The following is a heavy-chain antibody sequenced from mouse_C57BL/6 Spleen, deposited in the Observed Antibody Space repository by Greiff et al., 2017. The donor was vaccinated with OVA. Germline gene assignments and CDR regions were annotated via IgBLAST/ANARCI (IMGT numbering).Heavy chain of an antibody. Sequence: EVKLVESEGGLVQPGSSMKLSCTASGFTFSDYYMAWVRQVPEKGLEWVANINYDGSSTYYLDSLKSRFIISRDNAKNILYLQMSSLKSEDTATYYCARGGLYFDYWGQGTTLTVSS. J-gene: IGHJ2*01. CDR1: GFTFSDYY. CDR3: ARGGLYFDY. V-gene: IGHV5-16*01. D-gene: IGHD1-1*02. CDR2: INYDGSST.